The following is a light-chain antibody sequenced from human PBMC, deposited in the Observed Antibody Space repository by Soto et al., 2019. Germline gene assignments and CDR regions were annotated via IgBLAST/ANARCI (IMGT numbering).Light chain of an antibody. CDR3: QQYGSSRWT. Sequence: EIVLTQSPGTLSLSPGERATLSCRASPSVSSIYLAWYQQKPGQAPRLLIYGASSIATGIPDRFSGSGSGTDFTLTISRLEPEDFAVYYCQQYGSSRWTFGQGTKVEI. V-gene: IGKV3-20*01. CDR1: PSVSSIY. J-gene: IGKJ1*01. CDR2: GAS.